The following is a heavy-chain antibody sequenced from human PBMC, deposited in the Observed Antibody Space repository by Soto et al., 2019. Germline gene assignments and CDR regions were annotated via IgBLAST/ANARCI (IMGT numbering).Heavy chain of an antibody. D-gene: IGHD3-10*01. CDR2: IMPTVDSA. CDR3: AVAAVREIMAQESSGMAV. Sequence: QVQLVQSGAEVKTPGSSVKVSCKASGGTLSDYAISWVRQAPGQGLEWMGGIMPTVDSANYAQNFQGRLTISADESTSPANLELSSLRSDVTAVYYCAVAAVREIMAQESSGMAVWGQGTTVIVSS. V-gene: IGHV1-69*01. J-gene: IGHJ6*02. CDR1: GGTLSDYA.